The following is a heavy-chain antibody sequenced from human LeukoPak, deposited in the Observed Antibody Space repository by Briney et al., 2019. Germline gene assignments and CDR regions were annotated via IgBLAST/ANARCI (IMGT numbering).Heavy chain of an antibody. CDR2: ISAYNGNT. Sequence: ASVKVSCKASGYTFTSYGISWVRQAPGQGLEWMGWISAYNGNTNYAQKLQGRVTMTTDTSTSTAYMELRSLRSDDTAVYYCARNLRDIVVAPAADELDYWGQGTLVTVSS. D-gene: IGHD2-2*01. CDR3: ARNLRDIVVAPAADELDY. CDR1: GYTFTSYG. V-gene: IGHV1-18*01. J-gene: IGHJ4*02.